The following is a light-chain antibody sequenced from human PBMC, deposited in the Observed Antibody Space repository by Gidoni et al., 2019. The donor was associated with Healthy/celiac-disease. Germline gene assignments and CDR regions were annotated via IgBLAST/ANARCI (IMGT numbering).Light chain of an antibody. J-gene: IGKJ2*02. CDR2: GAS. Sequence: EIVLTQSPGTLSLSPGERATLSCRASQSVSSSYLAWYQQKPGQAPRLLIYGASSRATGIPDRFSGSGSGTDFTLTISRLEPEDFAVYYCQQYEGTFXQXTKLXIK. CDR1: QSVSSSY. V-gene: IGKV3-20*01. CDR3: QQYEGT.